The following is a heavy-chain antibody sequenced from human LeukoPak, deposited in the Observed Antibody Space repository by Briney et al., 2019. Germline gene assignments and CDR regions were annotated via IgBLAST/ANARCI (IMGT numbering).Heavy chain of an antibody. CDR1: GGSISSYY. CDR2: IYYSGST. V-gene: IGHV4-59*01. CDR3: ARSEGVRGVRFDY. D-gene: IGHD3-10*01. J-gene: IGHJ4*02. Sequence: PPETLSLTCTVSGGSISSYYWSWIRQPPGKGLEWIGYIYYSGSTNYNPSLKSRVTISVDTSKNQFSLKLSSVTAADTAVYYCARSEGVRGVRFDYWGQGTLVTVSS.